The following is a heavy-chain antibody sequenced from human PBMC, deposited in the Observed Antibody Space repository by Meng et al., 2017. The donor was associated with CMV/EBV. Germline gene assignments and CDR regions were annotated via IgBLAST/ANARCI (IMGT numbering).Heavy chain of an antibody. CDR3: ARDDKAYCGGDCSPVTYYSDYGMDV. Sequence: ASVKVSCKPSGYTFTSYGIRWVRNAPGQGLEWMGWISAYNGNTNDAQKLQGRVTMTTDTSTSTAYTELRSLRSDDTAVYYCARDDKAYCGGDCSPVTYYSDYGMDVWGQGTTVTVSS. CDR2: ISAYNGNT. CDR1: GYTFTSYG. J-gene: IGHJ6*02. V-gene: IGHV1-18*01. D-gene: IGHD2-21*01.